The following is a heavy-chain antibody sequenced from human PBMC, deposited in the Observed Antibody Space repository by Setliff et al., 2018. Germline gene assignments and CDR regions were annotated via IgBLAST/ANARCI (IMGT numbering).Heavy chain of an antibody. CDR3: AISTIFGVVSPTPDAFDI. V-gene: IGHV1-69*06. D-gene: IGHD3-3*01. J-gene: IGHJ3*02. Sequence: SVKVSCKASGGTFSSYDISWVRQAPGQGLDWMGRIIPIFGTANYAQKLQGRVTITADKSTGTAYMELSRLRSEDTAVYYCAISTIFGVVSPTPDAFDIWCQGTMVTFSS. CDR2: IIPIFGTA. CDR1: GGTFSSYD.